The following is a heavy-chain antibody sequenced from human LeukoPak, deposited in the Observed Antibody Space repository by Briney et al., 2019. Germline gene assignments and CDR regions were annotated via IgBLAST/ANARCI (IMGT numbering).Heavy chain of an antibody. V-gene: IGHV4-39*01. CDR3: ARIDTVVLPSTMFDY. J-gene: IGHJ4*02. D-gene: IGHD2-2*01. CDR2: INYSGNT. CDR1: GGSISTYS. Sequence: SETLSLTCSVSGGSISTYSWSWIRQPPGKGLEWIGSINYSGNTYYNPSLKSRVTISVDTSRNQFSLKLSSVTAADTALYYCARIDTVVLPSTMFDYWGQGTLVTVSS.